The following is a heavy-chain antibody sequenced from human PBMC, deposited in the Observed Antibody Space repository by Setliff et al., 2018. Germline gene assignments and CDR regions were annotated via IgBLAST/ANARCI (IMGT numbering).Heavy chain of an antibody. V-gene: IGHV4-4*08. J-gene: IGHJ6*03. CDR3: ARAPPNRYSGSYEYFYMDV. CDR2: IYSSGRT. Sequence: LSLTCTVSGGSISSYYWIWIRQPPGKGLEWIGYIYSSGRTNYNPSLKSRVTLSVDTSNNQFSLKVSSVTAADTAVYYCARAPPNRYSGSYEYFYMDVWGKGTTVTVSS. D-gene: IGHD1-26*01. CDR1: GGSISSYY.